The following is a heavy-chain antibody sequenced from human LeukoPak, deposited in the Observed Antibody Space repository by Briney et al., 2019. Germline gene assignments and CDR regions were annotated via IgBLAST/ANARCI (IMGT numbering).Heavy chain of an antibody. J-gene: IGHJ1*01. CDR2: ISWNGGSI. Sequence: GGSLRLSCAASGFAFDDHGMHWVRQAPGKGLEWVSGISWNGGSIEYADSVKGRFTISRDNAKNTLSLQMNSLRPEDTALYYCAKGITGSRTWYDHYFQHWGLGTLVTVSS. CDR3: AKGITGSRTWYDHYFQH. V-gene: IGHV3-9*01. CDR1: GFAFDDHG. D-gene: IGHD6-13*01.